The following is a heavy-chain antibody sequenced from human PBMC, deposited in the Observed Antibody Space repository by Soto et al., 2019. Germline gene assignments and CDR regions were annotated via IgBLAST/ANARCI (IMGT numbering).Heavy chain of an antibody. CDR1: GGTFSNYA. CDR2: IIPIFGAA. CDR3: ARGGSPKNPDAFDI. Sequence: GASVKVSCKASGGTFSNYAISWVRQAPGQGLEWMGGIIPIFGAANYAQKLQGRVTITADESTRTAYMELSSLRSEDTAVYYCARGGSPKNPDAFDIWGHGTMVTVSS. D-gene: IGHD3-16*01. V-gene: IGHV1-69*13. J-gene: IGHJ3*02.